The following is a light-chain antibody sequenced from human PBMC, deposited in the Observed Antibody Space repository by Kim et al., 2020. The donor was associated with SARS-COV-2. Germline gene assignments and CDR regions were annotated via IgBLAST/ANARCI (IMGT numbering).Light chain of an antibody. CDR3: QHYNGSPYT. CDR2: GAS. V-gene: IGKV3-20*01. J-gene: IGKJ2*01. Sequence: EIVLTQSLGTLSLSPGERATLSCRASQSIRRSYLAWYQQKPGQTPRLLIYGASNRATDIPDRFSGSGSGTDFILTINRLEPEDFAVYYCQHYNGSPYTFGQGTKLEI. CDR1: QSIRRSY.